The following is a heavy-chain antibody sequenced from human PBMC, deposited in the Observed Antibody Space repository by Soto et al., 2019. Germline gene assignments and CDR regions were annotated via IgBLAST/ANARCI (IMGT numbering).Heavy chain of an antibody. CDR2: IDPSDSYT. V-gene: IGHV5-10-1*01. D-gene: IGHD4-4*01. CDR1: GYSFTSYW. Sequence: GESLKISCKGSGYSFTSYWISWVRQMPGKGLEWMGTIDPSDSYTNYSPSFQGHVTISLDKSVSTAYLQWSSLKASDTAIYYCARRLSVTKDGYNAYYYYGMDVWGQGTTVTVYS. J-gene: IGHJ6*02. CDR3: ARRLSVTKDGYNAYYYYGMDV.